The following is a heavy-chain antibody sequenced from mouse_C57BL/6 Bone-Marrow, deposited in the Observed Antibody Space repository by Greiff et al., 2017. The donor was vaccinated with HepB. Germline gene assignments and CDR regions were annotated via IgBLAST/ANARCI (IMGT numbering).Heavy chain of an antibody. V-gene: IGHV2-3*01. CDR3: AAYYCGSSYAY. Sequence: VKLVESGPGLVAPSQSLSITCTASGFSLTSYGVSWVRQPPGKGLEWLGVICGDGSSNYHSDLISRLSISKENSNSQVFLKLNSLQTDDTATYYCAAYYCGSSYAYWGQGTLVTVSA. CDR2: ICGDGSS. D-gene: IGHD1-1*01. J-gene: IGHJ3*01. CDR1: GFSLTSYG.